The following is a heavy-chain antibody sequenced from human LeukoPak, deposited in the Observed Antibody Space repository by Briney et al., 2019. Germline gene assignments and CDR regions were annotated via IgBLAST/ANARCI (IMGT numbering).Heavy chain of an antibody. J-gene: IGHJ5*02. CDR1: GGSISSSNW. V-gene: IGHV4-4*02. CDR3: ARLSAYDEYNWFNP. D-gene: IGHD3-22*01. Sequence: SETLSLTCAVSGGSISSSNWWSWVRQPPGKGLEWIGEIYHSGSTNYNPSLKSRVTISIDTSKNQFSLKVKSVTVADTAVYFCARLSAYDEYNWFNPWGQGTLVTVSS. CDR2: IYHSGST.